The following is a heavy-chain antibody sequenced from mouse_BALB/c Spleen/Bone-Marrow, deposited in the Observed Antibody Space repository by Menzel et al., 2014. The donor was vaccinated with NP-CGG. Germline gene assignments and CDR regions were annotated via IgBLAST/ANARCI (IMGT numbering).Heavy chain of an antibody. D-gene: IGHD2-3*01. CDR3: SRGGWLGXXFDV. CDR2: IFPGNVSI. J-gene: IGHJ1*01. CDR1: GYTFTSSD. Sequence: VQLQQSGTVLARPGASVKMSCKASGYTFTSSDINWVRQRPEQGLAWIGGIFPGNVSIEYNDKFKVKATLTTDKSSSTVYMQLSRLTSEDSAVYFCSRGGWLGXXFDVWGAGXTVTVSS. V-gene: IGHV1-81*01.